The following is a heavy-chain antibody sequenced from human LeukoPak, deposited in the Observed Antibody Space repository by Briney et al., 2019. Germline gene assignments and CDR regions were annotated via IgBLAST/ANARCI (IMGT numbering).Heavy chain of an antibody. V-gene: IGHV4-31*03. J-gene: IGHJ4*02. Sequence: SETLSLTCTVSGGSISSGGYYWSWIRQHPGKGLEWIGYIYYSGSTNYNPSFKSRVTISVDTSKNQFSLKLSSVTAADTAVYYCARQGYSYGAPNTLDYWGQGTLVTVSS. CDR2: IYYSGST. CDR3: ARQGYSYGAPNTLDY. D-gene: IGHD5-18*01. CDR1: GGSISSGGYY.